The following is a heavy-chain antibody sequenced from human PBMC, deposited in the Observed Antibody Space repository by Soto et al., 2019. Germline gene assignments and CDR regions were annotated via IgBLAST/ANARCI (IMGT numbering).Heavy chain of an antibody. J-gene: IGHJ4*02. CDR3: GGVTVSRKVDFFDY. V-gene: IGHV1-58*01. Sequence: QMQLVQSGPEVKKPGTSVKVSCKASGFTFTSSAVQWVRQARGQRLEWIGWIVVGSGNTNYAQKFQERVTITRDMSTSTGYMELSSLRSEDTAVYYCGGVTVSRKVDFFDYWGQGTLVTVSS. CDR1: GFTFTSSA. CDR2: IVVGSGNT.